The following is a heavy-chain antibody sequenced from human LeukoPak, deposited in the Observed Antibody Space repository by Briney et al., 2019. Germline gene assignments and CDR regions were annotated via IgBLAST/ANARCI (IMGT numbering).Heavy chain of an antibody. CDR3: ARDRHVPGLYYYYMDV. D-gene: IGHD6-6*01. J-gene: IGHJ6*03. CDR2: ISSSSATI. V-gene: IGHV3-48*01. CDR1: GFNLSAYN. Sequence: GGSLRLSCEGSGFNLSAYNMNWVRQAPGKGLESVSYISSSSATIFYADSVKGRFTISRDNAMNSLYLQMNSLRPEDTAVYFCARDRHVPGLYYYYMDVWGKGTTVTVSS.